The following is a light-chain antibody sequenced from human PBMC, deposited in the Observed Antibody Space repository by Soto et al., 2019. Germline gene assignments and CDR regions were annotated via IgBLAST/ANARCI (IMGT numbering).Light chain of an antibody. CDR2: GAS. J-gene: IGKJ5*01. Sequence: MMMTQSPATLSVSPGERVTLSCRTSHSVNSHVAWYQQKPGQAPRLLLYGASTRATGIPVRFSGSGFGTEFTLTISSLQSEDFAVYYCQQYTSWPITFGQGTRLEIK. CDR3: QQYTSWPIT. CDR1: HSVNSH. V-gene: IGKV3-15*01.